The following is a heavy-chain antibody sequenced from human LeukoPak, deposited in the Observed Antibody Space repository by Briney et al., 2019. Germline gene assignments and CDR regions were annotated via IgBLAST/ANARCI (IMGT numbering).Heavy chain of an antibody. D-gene: IGHD6-13*01. J-gene: IGHJ4*02. CDR3: ARALYSSSWGDY. CDR2: ISYDGSNK. V-gene: IGHV3-30-3*01. CDR1: GFTFSSYA. Sequence: GGSLRLSCAASGFTFSSYAMHWVRQAPGKGLEWVAVISYDGSNKYYADSVKGRFTISRDNSKNTLYLQMNSLRAEDTAVYYCARALYSSSWGDYGGQGPLATVS.